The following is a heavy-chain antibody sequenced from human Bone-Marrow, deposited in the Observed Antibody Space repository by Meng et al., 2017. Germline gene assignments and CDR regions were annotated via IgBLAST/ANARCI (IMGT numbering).Heavy chain of an antibody. D-gene: IGHD1-1*01. V-gene: IGHV1-46*01. J-gene: IGHJ5*02. CDR1: GYTFTSYY. CDR2: INPSGGST. CDR3: ARETTRVWWFDP. Sequence: QVQLVESGAEVKKPGASVKVSCKASGYTFTSYYMHWVGQAPGQGLEWMGIINPSGGSTSYAQKFQGRVTMTRDTSTSTVYMELSSLRSEDTAVYYCARETTRVWWFDPWGQGTLVTASS.